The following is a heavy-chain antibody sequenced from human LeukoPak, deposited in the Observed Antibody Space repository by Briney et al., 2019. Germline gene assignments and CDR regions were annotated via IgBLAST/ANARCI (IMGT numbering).Heavy chain of an antibody. CDR1: GYTFTSYG. CDR2: ISAYNGNT. J-gene: IGHJ6*03. Sequence: SVKVSCKASGYTFTSYGISWVRQAPGQGLECMGWISAYNGNTNYAQKRQGRVTMTTDTSTSTAYMELRSLRSDDTAVYYCARRGYSSSWGAPYFYYYYMDVWGTGTTVTISS. CDR3: ARRGYSSSWGAPYFYYYYMDV. V-gene: IGHV1-18*01. D-gene: IGHD6-13*01.